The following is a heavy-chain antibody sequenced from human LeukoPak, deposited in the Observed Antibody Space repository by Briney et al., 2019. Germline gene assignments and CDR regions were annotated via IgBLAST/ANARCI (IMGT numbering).Heavy chain of an antibody. J-gene: IGHJ3*02. CDR1: GGSISSHY. Sequence: SETLSLTCTVSGGSISSHYWSWFRQPAGKGLEWIGRIFTSGSTNYNPSLKSRVTMPVDTSKNQFSLKLSSVTAADTAVYYCARAVIVGDAFDIWGQGTMVTVSS. V-gene: IGHV4-4*07. D-gene: IGHD2/OR15-2a*01. CDR3: ARAVIVGDAFDI. CDR2: IFTSGST.